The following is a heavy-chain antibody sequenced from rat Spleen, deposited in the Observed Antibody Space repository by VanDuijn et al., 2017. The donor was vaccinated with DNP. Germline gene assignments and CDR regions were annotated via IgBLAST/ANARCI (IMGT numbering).Heavy chain of an antibody. CDR2: ISPSGGNT. J-gene: IGHJ2*01. Sequence: EVQLVESGGGLVQPGRSLKLSCAASGFTFSDYYMAWVRQAPTKGLEWVASISPSGGNTFYRYSVKGRFTFSRDNAKSTLYLQMNSLRSEDMATYYCIRWNSGHFDYWGQGVMVTVSS. D-gene: IGHD4-3*01. CDR3: IRWNSGHFDY. CDR1: GFTFSDYY. V-gene: IGHV5-25*01.